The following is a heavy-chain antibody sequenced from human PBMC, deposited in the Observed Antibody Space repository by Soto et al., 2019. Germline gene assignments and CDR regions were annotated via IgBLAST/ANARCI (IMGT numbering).Heavy chain of an antibody. V-gene: IGHV3-30-3*01. CDR2: ISYDGSNK. D-gene: IGHD5-12*01. Sequence: QVQLVESGGGVVQPGRSLRLSCAASGFTFSSYAMHWVRQAPGKGLEWVAVISYDGSNKYYADSVKGRFTISRDNSKNTLYLQMNSLRAEDTAVYYCAIDRYDAFDIWGQGTMVTVSS. CDR3: AIDRYDAFDI. J-gene: IGHJ3*02. CDR1: GFTFSSYA.